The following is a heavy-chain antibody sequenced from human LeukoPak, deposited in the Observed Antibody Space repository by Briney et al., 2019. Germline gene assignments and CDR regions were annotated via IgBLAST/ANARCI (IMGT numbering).Heavy chain of an antibody. CDR1: GFTFSSYS. Sequence: GGSLRLSCAASGFTFSSYSMNWVRQAPGKGLEWVSYISYSSSTIYYADSVEGRFTISRDNAKNSLYLQMNSLRAEDTAVYYCARDDDKNWFDPWGQGTVVTVSS. D-gene: IGHD3-9*01. V-gene: IGHV3-48*01. J-gene: IGHJ5*02. CDR3: ARDDDKNWFDP. CDR2: ISYSSSTI.